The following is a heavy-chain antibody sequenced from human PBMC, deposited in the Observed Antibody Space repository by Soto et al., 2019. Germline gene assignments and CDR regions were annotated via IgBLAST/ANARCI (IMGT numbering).Heavy chain of an antibody. CDR1: GYTFTSYY. J-gene: IGHJ6*03. Sequence: GASVKVSCKASGYTFTSYYMHWVRQAPGQGLEWMGIINPSGGSTSYAQKFQGRVTMTRDTSTSTVYMELSSLRSEDTAVYYCARGDIVVVPAATYYYYYMDVWGKGTTVTVS. CDR2: INPSGGST. CDR3: ARGDIVVVPAATYYYYYMDV. D-gene: IGHD2-2*01. V-gene: IGHV1-46*03.